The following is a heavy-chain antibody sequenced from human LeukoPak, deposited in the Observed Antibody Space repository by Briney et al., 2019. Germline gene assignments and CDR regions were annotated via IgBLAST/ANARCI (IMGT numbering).Heavy chain of an antibody. CDR2: IYYSGST. V-gene: IGHV4-59*12. CDR3: ARDQNLPTNYDFWSGYYLNWFDP. D-gene: IGHD3-3*01. CDR1: GGSISSYY. Sequence: SETLSLTCTVSGGSISSYYWSWIRQPPGKGLEWIGYIYYSGSTNYNPSLKSRVTISVDTSKNQFSLKLSSVTAADTAVYYCARDQNLPTNYDFWSGYYLNWFDPWGQGTLVTVSS. J-gene: IGHJ5*02.